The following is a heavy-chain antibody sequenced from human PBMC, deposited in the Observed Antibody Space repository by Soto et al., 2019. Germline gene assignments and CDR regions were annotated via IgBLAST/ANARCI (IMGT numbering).Heavy chain of an antibody. CDR2: ISSSSSYI. J-gene: IGHJ4*02. D-gene: IGHD5-18*01. V-gene: IGHV3-21*01. CDR3: ASWSDSYGYDYFDY. CDR1: VFTFSSYS. Sequence: SGWSLRLSCAASVFTFSSYSMNWFRQAPGKGLEWVSSISSSSSYIYYADSVKGRFTISRDNAKNSLYLQMNSLRAEDTAVYYCASWSDSYGYDYFDYWGQGTLVTVSS.